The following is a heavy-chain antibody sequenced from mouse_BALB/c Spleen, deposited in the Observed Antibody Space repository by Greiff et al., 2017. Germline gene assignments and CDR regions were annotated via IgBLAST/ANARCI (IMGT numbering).Heavy chain of an antibody. V-gene: IGHV1-54*01. CDR2: INPGSGGT. CDR3: ARGGSEVFAY. D-gene: IGHD6-1*01. J-gene: IGHJ3*01. CDR1: GYAFTNYL. Sequence: QVQLQQSGAELVRPGTSVKVSCKASGYAFTNYLIEWVKQRPGQGLEWIGVINPGSGGTNYNEKFKGKATLTADKSSSTAYMQLSSLTSDDSAVYFCARGGSEVFAYGGRGTVVTVSA.